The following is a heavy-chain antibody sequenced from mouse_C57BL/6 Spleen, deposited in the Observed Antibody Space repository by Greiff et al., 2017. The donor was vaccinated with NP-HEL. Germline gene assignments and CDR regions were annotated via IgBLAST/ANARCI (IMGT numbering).Heavy chain of an antibody. D-gene: IGHD1-2*01. CDR2: IDPSDSYT. CDR3: ARRSTAANLGWFAY. V-gene: IGHV1-69*01. Sequence: QVQLQQPGAELVMPGASVKLSCKASGYTFTSYWMHWVKQRPGQGLEWIGEIDPSDSYTNYNQKVKGKSTLTVDKSASTAYMQLSSLTSEDSAVYYCARRSTAANLGWFAYWGQGTLVTVSA. CDR1: GYTFTSYW. J-gene: IGHJ3*01.